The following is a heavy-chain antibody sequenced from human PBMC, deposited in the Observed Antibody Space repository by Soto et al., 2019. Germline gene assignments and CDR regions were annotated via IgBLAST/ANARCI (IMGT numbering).Heavy chain of an antibody. V-gene: IGHV3-64*01. CDR2: ISSNGGST. J-gene: IGHJ4*02. CDR3: ARDTKSGSYSLDY. D-gene: IGHD1-26*01. CDR1: GFTFSSYA. Sequence: EVQLVESGGGLVQPGGSLRLSCAASGFTFSSYAMHWVRQAPGKGLEYVSAISSNGGSTYYANSVKGRFTIPRDNSKNTLYLQMGSLRAEDMAVYYCARDTKSGSYSLDYWGQGTLVTVSS.